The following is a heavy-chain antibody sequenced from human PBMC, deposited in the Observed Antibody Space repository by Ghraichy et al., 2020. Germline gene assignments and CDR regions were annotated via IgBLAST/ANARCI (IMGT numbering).Heavy chain of an antibody. J-gene: IGHJ4*02. CDR2: ISGSGGST. Sequence: GGSLRLSCAASGFTFSSYAMSWVRQAPGKGLEWVSAISGSGGSTYYADSVKGRFTISRDNSKNTLYLQMNSLRAEDTAVYYCAKDQFRRVGITIFGVVPLDYWGQGTLVTVSS. V-gene: IGHV3-23*01. CDR3: AKDQFRRVGITIFGVVPLDY. CDR1: GFTFSSYA. D-gene: IGHD3-3*01.